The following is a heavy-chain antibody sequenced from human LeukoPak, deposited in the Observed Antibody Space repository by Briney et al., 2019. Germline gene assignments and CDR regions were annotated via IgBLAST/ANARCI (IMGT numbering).Heavy chain of an antibody. D-gene: IGHD1-26*01. CDR2: FQPGDSHS. J-gene: IGHJ3*02. CDR3: ARRLLTGGFDI. Sequence: GESLKISCKGSGYSFTSYWIDWVRQVPGKGLEWMGLFQPGDSHSIYSPSFQSQVTFSDDKSISTAYLQWGSLRASDTAMYYCARRLLTGGFDIWGQGTMVTVSS. CDR1: GYSFTSYW. V-gene: IGHV5-51*01.